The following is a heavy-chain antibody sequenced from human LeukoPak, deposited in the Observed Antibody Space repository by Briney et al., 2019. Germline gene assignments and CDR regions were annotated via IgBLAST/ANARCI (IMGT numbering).Heavy chain of an antibody. CDR3: ARAGDSSGYCDY. Sequence: SETLSLTCAVYGGSVSGYYWSWLRQPPGEGLEWIGEINHSGSTNYSPSLKSRVTISVDTSKNQFSLKLSSVTAADTAVYYCARAGDSSGYCDYWGQGTLVTVSS. V-gene: IGHV4-34*01. J-gene: IGHJ4*02. CDR1: GGSVSGYY. D-gene: IGHD3-22*01. CDR2: INHSGST.